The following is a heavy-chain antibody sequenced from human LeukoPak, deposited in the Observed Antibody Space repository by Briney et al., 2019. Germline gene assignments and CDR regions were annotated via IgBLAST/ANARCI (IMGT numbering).Heavy chain of an antibody. J-gene: IGHJ5*02. V-gene: IGHV4-30-2*01. CDR3: ARDGTMVRGVITQGFDP. CDR1: GGSISSGGYS. Sequence: RSSETLSLTCAVSGGSISSGGYSWSWIRQPPGKGLEWIGYIYHSGSTYYNPSLKSRVTISVDRSKNQFSLKLSSVTAADTAVYYCARDGTMVRGVITQGFDPWGQGTLVTVSS. CDR2: IYHSGST. D-gene: IGHD3-10*01.